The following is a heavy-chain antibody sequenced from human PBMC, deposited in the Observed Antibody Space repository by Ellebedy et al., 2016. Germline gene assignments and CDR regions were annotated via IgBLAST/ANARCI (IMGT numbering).Heavy chain of an antibody. CDR3: ARRGGLVGPTTAFDI. J-gene: IGHJ3*02. Sequence: ASVKVSCKASGYTFTGYYMHWVRQAPGQGLKWMGIINPRGGSTNYAQKFQGRVTMTSDTSTNTVYLELSSLRSDDTAVYYCARRGGLVGPTTAFDIWGQGTMVTVSS. CDR1: GYTFTGYY. V-gene: IGHV1-46*01. D-gene: IGHD1-26*01. CDR2: INPRGGST.